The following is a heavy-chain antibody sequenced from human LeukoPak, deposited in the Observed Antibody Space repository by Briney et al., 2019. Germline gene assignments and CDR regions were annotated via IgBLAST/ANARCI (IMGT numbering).Heavy chain of an antibody. CDR2: IYYGGST. D-gene: IGHD4-11*01. Sequence: SETLSLTCTVSGGSISSYYWSWIRQPPGKGLEWIGYIYYGGSTNYNPSLKSRVTISVDTSKNQFSLKLSSVTAADTAVYYCARWSASAVTHDYWGQGTLVTVSS. CDR1: GGSISSYY. CDR3: ARWSASAVTHDY. J-gene: IGHJ4*02. V-gene: IGHV4-59*01.